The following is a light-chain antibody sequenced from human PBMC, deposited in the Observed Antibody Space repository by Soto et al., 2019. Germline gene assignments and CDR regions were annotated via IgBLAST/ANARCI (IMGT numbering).Light chain of an antibody. V-gene: IGKV1-5*01. Sequence: DIQMTQSPSTLSASVGDRGTITFRPSQSIGSWLAWYQQXPGKAPQLLIYDASSSESGVPSRFSGSGSGTEFTLTISSLQPDDFATYYCQQYNSHSTFGQGTKVDIK. CDR2: DAS. CDR3: QQYNSHST. J-gene: IGKJ1*01. CDR1: QSIGSW.